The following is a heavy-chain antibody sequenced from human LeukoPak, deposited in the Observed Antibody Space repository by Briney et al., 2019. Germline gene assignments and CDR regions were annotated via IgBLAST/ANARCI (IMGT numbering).Heavy chain of an antibody. CDR3: ARQGYYYDSSGYTEGYFDY. Sequence: SETLSLTCTVSGGSLHNYYWSWIRQPPGKGLEWIGSIYYSGSTYYNPSLKSRVTISVDTSKNQFSLKLSSVTAADTAVYYCARQGYYYDSSGYTEGYFDYWGQGTLVTVSS. D-gene: IGHD3-22*01. J-gene: IGHJ4*02. CDR1: GGSLHNYY. V-gene: IGHV4-39*01. CDR2: IYYSGST.